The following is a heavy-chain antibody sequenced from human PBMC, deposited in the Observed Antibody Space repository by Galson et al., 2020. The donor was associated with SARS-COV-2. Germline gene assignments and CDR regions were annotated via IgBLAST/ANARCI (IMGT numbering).Heavy chain of an antibody. D-gene: IGHD6-13*01. J-gene: IGHJ4*02. CDR3: ASSSIKETPDY. CDR1: GFSFSNYA. Sequence: GGSLRLSCAASGFSFSNYAIHWVRQAPGKGLEWVAVISYDGTIKYYADSVKGRFTISRDNSNNTLYLEMNSLRQEDTAVYYCASSSIKETPDYWGQGTLVTVSS. V-gene: IGHV3-30*04. CDR2: ISYDGTIK.